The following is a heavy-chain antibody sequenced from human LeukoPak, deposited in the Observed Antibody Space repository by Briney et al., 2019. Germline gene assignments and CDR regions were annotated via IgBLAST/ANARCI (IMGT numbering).Heavy chain of an antibody. CDR2: ISYDGSNK. J-gene: IGHJ4*02. CDR1: GFTFSSYG. Sequence: GRSLRLSCAASGFTFSSYGMHWVRQAPGKGLEWVAVISYDGSNKYYADSVKGRFTISRDNSKNTLYLQMNSLRAEDTAVYYCAKAPQWGQGTLVTVSS. V-gene: IGHV3-30*18. CDR3: AKAPQ.